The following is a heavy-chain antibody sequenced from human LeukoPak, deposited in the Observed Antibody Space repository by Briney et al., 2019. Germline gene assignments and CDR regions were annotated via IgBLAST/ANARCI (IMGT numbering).Heavy chain of an antibody. Sequence: PGRSLRLSCAASGFTFSRYGMHWVRQAPGKGLEWVGRIKTKTDGGTTDYAAPVKGRFTISRDNAKNSLYLQMNSLRAEDTAVYYCARERDIVGGTIFDSWGQGTLVTVPS. CDR1: GFTFSRYG. CDR3: ARERDIVGGTIFDS. J-gene: IGHJ4*02. D-gene: IGHD1-26*01. V-gene: IGHV3-15*01. CDR2: IKTKTDGGTT.